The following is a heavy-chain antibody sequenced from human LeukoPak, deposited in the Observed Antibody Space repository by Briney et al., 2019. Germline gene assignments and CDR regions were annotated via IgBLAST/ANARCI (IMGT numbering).Heavy chain of an antibody. D-gene: IGHD6-13*01. CDR2: ISSSTTYI. CDR3: ARDPRRGLSYIAAASFWFDL. J-gene: IGHJ5*02. Sequence: GGSLRLSCAASGFTFSSYSMHWVRQAPGKGLEWASSISSSTTYIYYADSVRGRFTISRDNAKNSLSLQMNSLRAEDTAVYYCARDPRRGLSYIAAASFWFDLWGQGTLVTVSS. CDR1: GFTFSSYS. V-gene: IGHV3-21*01.